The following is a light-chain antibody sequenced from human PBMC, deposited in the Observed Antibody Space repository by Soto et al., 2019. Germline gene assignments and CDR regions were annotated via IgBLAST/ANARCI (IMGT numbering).Light chain of an antibody. Sequence: IQLTQSPSSLSASVGDRVTITCRASQGISSSLAWYQQQPGKAPKLLIYAASTLQSGVPSRFSGSGSGTDFTLTISSLQPEDFATYYCQQTHRLPLTFGGGTKVEIK. CDR2: AAS. CDR3: QQTHRLPLT. CDR1: QGISSS. J-gene: IGKJ4*01. V-gene: IGKV1-9*01.